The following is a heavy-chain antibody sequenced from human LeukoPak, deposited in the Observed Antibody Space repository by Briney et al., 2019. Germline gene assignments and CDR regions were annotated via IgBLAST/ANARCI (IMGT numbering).Heavy chain of an antibody. CDR2: INPNSGGT. Sequence: GASVKVSCKASGYTFTGYYMHWVRQAPGQGLEWMGWINPNSGGTNYAQKLQGRVTMTRDTSISTAYMELSRLRSDDTAVYYCAILGDIVVVPAAPYLDYWGQGTLVTVSS. CDR3: AILGDIVVVPAAPYLDY. CDR1: GYTFTGYY. J-gene: IGHJ4*02. V-gene: IGHV1-2*02. D-gene: IGHD2-2*01.